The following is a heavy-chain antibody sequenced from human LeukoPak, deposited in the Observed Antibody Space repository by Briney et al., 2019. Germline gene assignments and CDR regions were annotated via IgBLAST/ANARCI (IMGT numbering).Heavy chain of an antibody. V-gene: IGHV1-24*01. CDR2: FDPEDGET. Sequence: ASVKVSCKVSGYTLTELSMHWVRQAPGKGLEWMGGFDPEDGETIYAQKFQGRVTMTEDTSTDTAYMELTSLRSEDTAVYYCATSGGLGELLSRAFGYWGQGTLVTVSS. CDR3: ATSGGLGELLSRAFGY. J-gene: IGHJ4*02. D-gene: IGHD3-10*01. CDR1: GYTLTELS.